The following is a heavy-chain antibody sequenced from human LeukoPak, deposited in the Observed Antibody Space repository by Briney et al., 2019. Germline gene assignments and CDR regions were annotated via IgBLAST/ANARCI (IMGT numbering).Heavy chain of an antibody. V-gene: IGHV4-34*01. CDR1: GGSFSGYY. CDR3: ARGGVVVPAAIRGAHYYYYYYMDV. J-gene: IGHJ6*03. CDR2: INHSGST. Sequence: PSETLSLTCAVYGGSFSGYYWSWIRQSPGKGLEWIGEINHSGSTNYIPSLKSRVTISVDTSKNQFSLKLSSVTAPDTAVYYCARGGVVVPAAIRGAHYYYYYYMDVWGKGTTVTVSS. D-gene: IGHD2-2*02.